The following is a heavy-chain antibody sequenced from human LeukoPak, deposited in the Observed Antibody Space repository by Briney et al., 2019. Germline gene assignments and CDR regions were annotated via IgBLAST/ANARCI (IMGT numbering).Heavy chain of an antibody. D-gene: IGHD1-26*01. CDR1: GITFSFYG. V-gene: IGHV3-23*01. CDR3: AKDRVGALLYFDF. J-gene: IGHJ4*02. Sequence: GSLRLSCEASGITFSFYGMSWVRQPPGKGLEWVSAITGSGGTTYYAASMKGRFPISRDNSKNTLYLQMNSLRAEDTAVYYCAKDRVGALLYFDFWGQGTLVTVSS. CDR2: ITGSGGTT.